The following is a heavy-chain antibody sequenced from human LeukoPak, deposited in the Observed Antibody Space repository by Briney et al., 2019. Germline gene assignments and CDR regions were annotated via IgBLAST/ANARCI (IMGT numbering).Heavy chain of an antibody. J-gene: IGHJ4*02. Sequence: ASVKVSCKASGYTFTSYYMHWVRQAPGQGLEWMGIINPSGGSTSYAKKFQGRVTMTRDMSTRTAYMELSSLRSDDTAVYYCARVVRKDDFWSGYTKGGLDYWGQGTLVTVSS. V-gene: IGHV1-46*01. CDR3: ARVVRKDDFWSGYTKGGLDY. CDR2: INPSGGST. CDR1: GYTFTSYY. D-gene: IGHD3-3*01.